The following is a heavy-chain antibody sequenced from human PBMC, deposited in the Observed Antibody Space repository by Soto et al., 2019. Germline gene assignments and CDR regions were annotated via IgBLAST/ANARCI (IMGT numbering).Heavy chain of an antibody. J-gene: IGHJ6*03. CDR3: NRGSTVGYYYYYMEV. V-gene: IGHV3-23*01. D-gene: IGHD2-2*01. CDR2: ISGSGDTT. CDR1: GFTFSGYA. Sequence: GGSLRLSCAASGFTFSGYAMSWVRQAPGKGLEWVSVISGSGDTTYYADSVKGRFTISRDNSKNTLYLQMNSLRVEDTAVYYCNRGSTVGYYYYYMEVWGKGTTVTVSS.